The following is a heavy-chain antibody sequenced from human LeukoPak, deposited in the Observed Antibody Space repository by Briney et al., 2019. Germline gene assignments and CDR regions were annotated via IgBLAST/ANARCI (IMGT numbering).Heavy chain of an antibody. J-gene: IGHJ4*02. CDR3: ARDNAYTFDY. V-gene: IGHV3-74*03. D-gene: IGHD5-24*01. CDR2: INTDGNTA. CDR1: GFTFSSYW. Sequence: GGSLRLSCAVSGFTFSSYWMNWVREVPGKGLVWVAHINTDGNTATYADSVKGRFTISRDNAKSTLYLHMNTLRAEDTAIYYCARDNAYTFDYWGQGTLVTVSS.